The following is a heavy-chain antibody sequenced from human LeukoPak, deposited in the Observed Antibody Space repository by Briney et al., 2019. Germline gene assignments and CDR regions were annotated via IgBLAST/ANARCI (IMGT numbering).Heavy chain of an antibody. CDR1: GFTFSGYA. V-gene: IGHV3-7*01. J-gene: IGHJ4*02. D-gene: IGHD3-22*01. CDR3: ARDLEARGSSGPLGY. CDR2: IKQGGSEK. Sequence: PGRSLRLSCAASGFTFSGYAMHWVRQAPGKGLEWVANIKQGGSEKYYVDSVKGRFTISRDNAKNSLYLQMNSLRAEDTAVYYCARDLEARGSSGPLGYWGQGTLVTVSS.